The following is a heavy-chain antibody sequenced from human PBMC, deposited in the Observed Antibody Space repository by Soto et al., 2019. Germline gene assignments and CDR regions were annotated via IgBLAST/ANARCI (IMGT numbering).Heavy chain of an antibody. V-gene: IGHV4-30-4*01. CDR2: IYYSGST. CDR3: ARADDFSDRFDY. Sequence: SETLSLTCTVSGGSIISGDFYLICIRQPPWKGLELIGNIYYSGSTYYNPSLRSRAIMSVDTSQNQFSLKLSSLTAADTAVYFCARADDFSDRFDYWGQGALVTVSS. J-gene: IGHJ4*02. CDR1: GGSIISGDFY. D-gene: IGHD4-17*01.